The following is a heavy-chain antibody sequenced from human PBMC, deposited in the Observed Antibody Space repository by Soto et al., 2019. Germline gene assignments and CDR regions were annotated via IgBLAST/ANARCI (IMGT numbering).Heavy chain of an antibody. J-gene: IGHJ5*02. CDR1: GGSISSYY. CDR2: VYSSGGT. CDR3: ARGQRFSDWFDP. V-gene: IGHV4-4*07. Sequence: QVHLQQSGPGLVNPSETLSLTCTVSGGSISSYYWTWIRQPAGKGLEWIGRVYSSGGTHYNPSLKSRVTISLDTSKNQFSVRLLSVTDADTAVYYCARGQRFSDWFDPWGQGTLVTVSS. D-gene: IGHD3-3*01.